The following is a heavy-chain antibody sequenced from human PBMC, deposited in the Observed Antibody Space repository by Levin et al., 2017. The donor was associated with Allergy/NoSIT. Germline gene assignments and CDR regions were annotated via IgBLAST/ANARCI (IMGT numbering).Heavy chain of an antibody. CDR3: ARADRPGDAFDI. V-gene: IGHV1-18*01. CDR1: GYTFTSYG. Sequence: GGSLRLSCKASGYTFTSYGISWVRQAPGQGLEWMGWISAYNANTNYAQKLQGRVTMTTDTSTSTAYMELRSLRSDDTALYYCARADRPGDAFDIWGQGTMVTVSS. J-gene: IGHJ3*02. D-gene: IGHD3-10*01. CDR2: ISAYNANT.